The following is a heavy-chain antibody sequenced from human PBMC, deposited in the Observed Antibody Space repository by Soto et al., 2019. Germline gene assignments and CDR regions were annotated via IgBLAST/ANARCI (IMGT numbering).Heavy chain of an antibody. J-gene: IGHJ4*02. D-gene: IGHD3-10*01. CDR2: MYHRGNT. V-gene: IGHV4-39*01. CDR3: ARQTGLVRGVIDS. Sequence: QLQLQESGPGLVKPSGTLSLTCTVSGASISSTSYWGWIRQPPGKGLEWIGAMYHRGNTYYSPSLKSRVNVSVDTSKTQISLRLTSVPAADTAVYYCARQTGLVRGVIDSWGQGTLVTVSS. CDR1: GASISSTSY.